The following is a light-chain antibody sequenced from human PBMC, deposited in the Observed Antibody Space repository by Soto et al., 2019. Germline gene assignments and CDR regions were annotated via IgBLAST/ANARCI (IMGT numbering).Light chain of an antibody. Sequence: EIVMTQSPATLSVSPGERATLSCRASQSVNSKLAWYQQKPGRAPRLLIYGASTRATGIPARFSGSGSGTEFTLTISSLEPEDFAVYYCQQRGNRPPWTFGQGAKVDIK. CDR3: QQRGNRPPWT. CDR1: QSVNSK. J-gene: IGKJ1*01. CDR2: GAS. V-gene: IGKV3-15*01.